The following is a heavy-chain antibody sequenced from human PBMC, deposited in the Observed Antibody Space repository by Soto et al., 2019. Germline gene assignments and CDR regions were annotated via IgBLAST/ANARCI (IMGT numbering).Heavy chain of an antibody. J-gene: IGHJ6*03. Sequence: GGSLRLSCAASGFTFDDYAMHWVRQAPGKGLEWVSGISWNSGSIGYADSVKGRFTISRDNAKNSLYLQMNSLRAEDTALYYCAKAVVVITRHYYYYMHVPGKATTVTVSS. CDR3: AKAVVVITRHYYYYMHV. CDR2: ISWNSGSI. CDR1: GFTFDDYA. D-gene: IGHD3-22*01. V-gene: IGHV3-9*01.